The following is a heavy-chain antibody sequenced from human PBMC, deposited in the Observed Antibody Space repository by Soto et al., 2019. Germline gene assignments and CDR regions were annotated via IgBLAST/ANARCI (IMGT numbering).Heavy chain of an antibody. Sequence: PGGSLRLSCAASGFTFSSYAMSWVRQAPGKGLEWVSAISGSGGSTYYADSVKGRFTISRDNSKNTLYLQMNSLRAEDTAVYYCAKVFGRSGSNYGDYSEYWGQGTLVTVSS. CDR2: ISGSGGST. J-gene: IGHJ4*02. V-gene: IGHV3-23*01. CDR3: AKVFGRSGSNYGDYSEY. CDR1: GFTFSSYA. D-gene: IGHD4-17*01.